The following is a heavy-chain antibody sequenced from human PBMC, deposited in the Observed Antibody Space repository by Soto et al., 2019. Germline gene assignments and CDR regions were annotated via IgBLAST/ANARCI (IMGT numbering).Heavy chain of an antibody. J-gene: IGHJ6*02. V-gene: IGHV4-31*03. CDR2: IYYSGST. CDR1: GGSISSGGYY. CDR3: ARDRLRQLVHYYYYGMDV. Sequence: PSETLSLTCTVSGGSISSGGYYWSWIRQHPGKGLEWIGYIYYSGSTYYNPSLKSRVTISVDTSKNQFSLKLSSVTAADTAVYYCARDRLRQLVHYYYYGMDVWGQGTTVTVSS. D-gene: IGHD6-13*01.